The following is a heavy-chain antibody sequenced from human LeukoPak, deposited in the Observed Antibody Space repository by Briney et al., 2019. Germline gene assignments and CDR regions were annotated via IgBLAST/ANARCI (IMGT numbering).Heavy chain of an antibody. D-gene: IGHD2-2*01. J-gene: IGHJ6*03. CDR2: INPKSGVT. CDR1: GYTFTGYY. V-gene: IGHV1-2*02. CDR3: ARAGGYCGSTSCYSGYYYYFMDV. Sequence: ASVKVSCKASGYTFTGYYMHWVRQAPGQGLEWMGWINPKSGVTDSKMKFQGRVTLTRDTSITTAYMELISLTSDDAAVYYCARAGGYCGSTSCYSGYYYYFMDVWGQGTLVTVSS.